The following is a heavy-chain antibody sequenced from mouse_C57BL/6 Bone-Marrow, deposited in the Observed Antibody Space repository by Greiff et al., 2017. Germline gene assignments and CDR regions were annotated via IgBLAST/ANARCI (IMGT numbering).Heavy chain of an antibody. V-gene: IGHV5-6*01. D-gene: IGHD2-2*01. CDR3: ARWWLRRRGYYAMDY. CDR2: ISSGGSYT. J-gene: IGHJ4*01. Sequence: VQLQQSGGDLVKPGGSLKLSCAASGFTFSSYGMSWVRQTPDKRLEWVATISSGGSYTYYPDSVKGRFTISRDNAKNTLYLQMSSLKSEDTDMYDCARWWLRRRGYYAMDYWGQGTSVTVSS. CDR1: GFTFSSYG.